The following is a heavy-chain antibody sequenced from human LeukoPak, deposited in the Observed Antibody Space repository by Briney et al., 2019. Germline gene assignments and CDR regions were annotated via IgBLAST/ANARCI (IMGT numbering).Heavy chain of an antibody. CDR2: ISSSGSTI. Sequence: PGGPLRLSYAASGFTFSSYEMNWVHQPPGKGLEWVSYISSSGSTIYYADSVKGRFTISRDNAKNSLYLQMNSLRAEDAAVYYCARSCYSTSCYWAFDIWGQGTMVTVSS. CDR3: ARSCYSTSCYWAFDI. CDR1: GFTFSSYE. D-gene: IGHD2-2*01. J-gene: IGHJ3*02. V-gene: IGHV3-48*03.